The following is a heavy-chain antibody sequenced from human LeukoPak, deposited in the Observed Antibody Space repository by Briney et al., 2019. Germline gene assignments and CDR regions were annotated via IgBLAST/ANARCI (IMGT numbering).Heavy chain of an antibody. CDR3: ASATPYCSGGSCYSGSGAFDI. Sequence: PSETLSLTCTISGGSISSYYWSWIRQPAGKGLEWIGSIYHSGSTYYNPSLKSRVTISVDTSKNQFSLKLSSVTAADTAVYYCASATPYCSGGSCYSGSGAFDIWGQGTMVTVSS. J-gene: IGHJ3*02. CDR1: GGSISSYY. D-gene: IGHD2-15*01. CDR2: IYHSGST. V-gene: IGHV4-4*07.